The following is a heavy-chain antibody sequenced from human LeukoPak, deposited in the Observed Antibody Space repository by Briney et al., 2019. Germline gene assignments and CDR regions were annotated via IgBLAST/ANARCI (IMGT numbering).Heavy chain of an antibody. CDR2: IYYSGST. CDR1: GGSISSSSYY. CDR3: ARLPSPKAAALWFDP. J-gene: IGHJ5*02. Sequence: SETLSLXCTVSGGSISSSSYYWIWIRQPPGKGLEWIGYIYYSGSTYYNPSLKSRVTISVDTSKNQFSLKLSSVTAADTAVYYCARLPSPKAAALWFDPWGQGTLVTVSS. V-gene: IGHV4-30-4*08. D-gene: IGHD6-13*01.